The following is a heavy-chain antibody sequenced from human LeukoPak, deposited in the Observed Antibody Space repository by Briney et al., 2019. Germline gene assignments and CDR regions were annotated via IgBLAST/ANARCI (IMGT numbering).Heavy chain of an antibody. J-gene: IGHJ4*02. V-gene: IGHV4-34*01. CDR1: GGSFSGYY. Sequence: SETLSLTCAVYGGSFSGYYWSWIRQPPVKGLEWIGEINHSGSTNYNPSLKSRVTISVDTSKNQFSLKLSSVTAADTAVYYCARDLDCSSTSCYAEGDYWGQGTLVTVSS. CDR3: ARDLDCSSTSCYAEGDY. D-gene: IGHD2-2*01. CDR2: INHSGST.